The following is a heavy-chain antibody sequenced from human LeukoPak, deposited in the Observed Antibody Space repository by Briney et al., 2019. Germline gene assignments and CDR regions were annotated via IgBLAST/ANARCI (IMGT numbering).Heavy chain of an antibody. Sequence: SSETLSLTCTVSGGSISSGGYYWSWIRQPPGKGLEWIGSIYYSGSTYYNPSLKSRVTISVDTSKNQFSLKLSSVTAADTAVYYCARRLGATPFDYWGQGTLVTVSS. CDR3: ARRLGATPFDY. CDR2: IYYSGST. D-gene: IGHD1-26*01. J-gene: IGHJ4*02. CDR1: GGSISSGGYY. V-gene: IGHV4-39*01.